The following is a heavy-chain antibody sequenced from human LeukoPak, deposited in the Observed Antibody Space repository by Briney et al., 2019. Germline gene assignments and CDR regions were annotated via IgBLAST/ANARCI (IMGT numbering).Heavy chain of an antibody. J-gene: IGHJ4*02. CDR2: INAGNGNT. D-gene: IGHD3-10*01. CDR3: ARDPAPTSMVRGVTPDY. Sequence: APVKVSCKASGYTFTSYAMHWVRQAPGQRLEWMGWINAGNGNTKYSQKFQGRVTITRDTSASTAYMELSSLRSEDTAVYYCARDPAPTSMVRGVTPDYWGQGTLVTVSS. CDR1: GYTFTSYA. V-gene: IGHV1-3*01.